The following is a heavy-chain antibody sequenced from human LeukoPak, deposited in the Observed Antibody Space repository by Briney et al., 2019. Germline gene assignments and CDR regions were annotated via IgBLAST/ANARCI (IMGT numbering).Heavy chain of an antibody. CDR2: ISYDGSNK. CDR3: AKGTDPQKITMVRGVDFPFDY. D-gene: IGHD3-10*01. CDR1: GFTFSSYG. Sequence: GGSLRLSCAASGFTFSSYGMHWVRQAPGKGLEWVAVISYDGSNKYYADSVKGRFTISRDNSKNTLYLQMNSLRAEDTAVYYCAKGTDPQKITMVRGVDFPFDYWGQGTLVTVSS. J-gene: IGHJ4*02. V-gene: IGHV3-30*18.